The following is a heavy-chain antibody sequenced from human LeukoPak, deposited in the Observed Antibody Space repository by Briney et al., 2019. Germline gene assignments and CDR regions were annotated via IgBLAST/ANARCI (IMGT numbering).Heavy chain of an antibody. Sequence: ASVKVCCTVSGYTLTELSMHWVRQAPGKGLEWMGGFDPEDGETIYAQKFQGRVTMTEDTSTDTAYMELSSLRSEDTAVYYCATGYDSSGYYNAFFDYWGQGTLVTVSS. D-gene: IGHD3-22*01. CDR3: ATGYDSSGYYNAFFDY. CDR1: GYTLTELS. CDR2: FDPEDGET. J-gene: IGHJ4*02. V-gene: IGHV1-24*01.